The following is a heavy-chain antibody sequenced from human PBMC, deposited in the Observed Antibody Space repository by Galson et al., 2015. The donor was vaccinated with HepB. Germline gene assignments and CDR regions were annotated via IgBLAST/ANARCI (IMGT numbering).Heavy chain of an antibody. J-gene: IGHJ5*02. V-gene: IGHV7-4-1*02. CDR3: ARGGARRFYNWFDP. D-gene: IGHD1-14*01. CDR2: INTNTGNP. CDR1: GYNFTTYA. Sequence: SVKVSCKASGYNFTTYAMNWVRQAPGQGLEWMGWINTNTGNPTYAQGFTGRFVFSLDTSVSTAYLQISSLKAEDTAVYYCARGGARRFYNWFDPWGQGTLVTVSS.